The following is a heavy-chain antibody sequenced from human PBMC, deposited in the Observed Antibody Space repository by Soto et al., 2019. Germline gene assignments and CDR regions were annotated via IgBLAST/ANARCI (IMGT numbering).Heavy chain of an antibody. J-gene: IGHJ4*02. Sequence: GGSLRLSCEASGFTFSNFGMNWVRQAPGKGLEWVARVWHDGSSKYYVDSVKGRFTISRDNSKETVYLQMNSLRAEDTGVYYCAKDKPGTTSFDYWGQGTLVTVSS. CDR2: VWHDGSSK. V-gene: IGHV3-33*06. D-gene: IGHD1-1*01. CDR1: GFTFSNFG. CDR3: AKDKPGTTSFDY.